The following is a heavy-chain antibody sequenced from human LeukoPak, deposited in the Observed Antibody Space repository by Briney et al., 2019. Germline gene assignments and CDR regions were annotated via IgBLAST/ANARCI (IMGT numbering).Heavy chain of an antibody. CDR1: GGSISSYY. CDR2: IYTSGST. V-gene: IGHV4-4*07. CDR3: ARSELNDYSRY. J-gene: IGHJ4*02. Sequence: SETLSLTCTVSGGSISSYYWSWIRQPAGKGLEWIGRIYTSGSTYDNRSLKSRVTLSIDTSKNEFSLNVRAVTAADTAVYYCARSELNDYSRYWGQGILVIVSS. D-gene: IGHD4-11*01.